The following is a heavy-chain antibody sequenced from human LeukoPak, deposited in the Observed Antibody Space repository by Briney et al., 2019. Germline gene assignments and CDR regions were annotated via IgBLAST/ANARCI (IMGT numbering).Heavy chain of an antibody. CDR3: AASLTTVSPHFDY. J-gene: IGHJ4*02. CDR2: ISYDGSNE. Sequence: VISYDGSNEYYADSVKGRFTISRDNSKNTLYLQMNSLRAEDTAVYYCAASLTTVSPHFDYWGQGTLVTVSS. D-gene: IGHD4-17*01. V-gene: IGHV3-30*03.